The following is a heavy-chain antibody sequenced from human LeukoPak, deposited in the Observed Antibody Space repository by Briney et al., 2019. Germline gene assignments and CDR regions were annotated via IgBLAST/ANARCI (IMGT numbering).Heavy chain of an antibody. J-gene: IGHJ4*02. CDR3: ARDFGYGDY. CDR2: ITGDSKYI. Sequence: GGSLRLSCAASGFTFSSYSMNWVRQAPGKGLECVSSITGDSKYIYYADSVRGRFTISRDNAKNSLYLQMNSLRAEDTAVYYCARDFGYGDYWGQGTLVTVSS. CDR1: GFTFSSYS. V-gene: IGHV3-21*01. D-gene: IGHD5-12*01.